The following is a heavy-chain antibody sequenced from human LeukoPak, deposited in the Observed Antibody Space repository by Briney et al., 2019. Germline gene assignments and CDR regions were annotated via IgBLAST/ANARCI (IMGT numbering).Heavy chain of an antibody. CDR1: GFTFSSYA. J-gene: IGHJ3*02. CDR2: FCATDGSP. Sequence: GGSLRLSCAASGFTFSSYAMSWVRQAPGKGLEWVSSFCATDGSPQYAEPVRGRFTISRDNSKNTLYLQMSSLRADATAVDHCARSAIAAAGTGAFDMWGQGTMVTVSS. CDR3: ARSAIAAAGTGAFDM. D-gene: IGHD6-13*01. V-gene: IGHV3-23*01.